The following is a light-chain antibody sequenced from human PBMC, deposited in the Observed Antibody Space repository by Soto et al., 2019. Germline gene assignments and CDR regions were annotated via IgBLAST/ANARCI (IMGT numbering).Light chain of an antibody. J-gene: IGLJ2*01. CDR2: EVS. CDR1: SSDVGGYNY. V-gene: IGLV2-14*01. Sequence: QSALTQPVSVSGSPGQSITISCTGTSSDVGGYNYVSWYQQHPGKASKLMIYEVSNRPSGVSNRFSGSKSGNTASLTISGLQAEDEADYYCSSYTSSSTYVVFGGGTKLTVL. CDR3: SSYTSSSTYVV.